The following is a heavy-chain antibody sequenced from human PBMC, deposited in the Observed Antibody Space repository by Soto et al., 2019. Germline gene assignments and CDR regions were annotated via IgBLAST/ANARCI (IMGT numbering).Heavy chain of an antibody. Sequence: XESLKVTRNGSGFSFTTHWIPWVRQMPVKGLEWVGIIYPGSFNYDTRYSPSFRGQVIISADRSISTAYLQWSSLKASDTAIYYCARLENGVNTIAGKYCMDDWGQGTRGTVSS. CDR1: GFSFTTHW. D-gene: IGHD2-21*01. CDR3: ARLENGVNTIAGKYCMDD. J-gene: IGHJ6*01. V-gene: IGHV5-51*01. CDR2: IYPGSFNYDT.